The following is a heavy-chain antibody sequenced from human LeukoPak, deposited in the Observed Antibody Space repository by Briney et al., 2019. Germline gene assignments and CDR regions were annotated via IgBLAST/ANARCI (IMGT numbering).Heavy chain of an antibody. CDR2: IYTRGSA. D-gene: IGHD1-26*01. V-gene: IGHV4-61*02. CDR3: ARRQRPRYSGRNIGYYFDY. CDR1: GGSISSGSYY. Sequence: SETLSLTCTVSGGSISSGSYYRRCIRQPPGKGLEWIGRIYTRGSANYNPSLTSRLTISVAPSKYQFSLKLSSATAADTAVYYCARRQRPRYSGRNIGYYFDYWGQGTLVTVSS. J-gene: IGHJ4*02.